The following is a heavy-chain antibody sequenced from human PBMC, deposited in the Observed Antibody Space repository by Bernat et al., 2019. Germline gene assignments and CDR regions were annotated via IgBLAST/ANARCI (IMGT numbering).Heavy chain of an antibody. CDR1: EFIFSSYS. Sequence: EVQLVESGGGLVQPGGSLRLSCAASEFIFSSYSMNWVRQAPGKGLEWISFVSSSGSPIYYADSVKGRFTISRDNARNSLYLQMNGLRAEDTAVYYCARPKSSAYYWYFDLWGRGTLVTVSS. J-gene: IGHJ2*01. V-gene: IGHV3-48*01. CDR2: VSSSGSPI. CDR3: ARPKSSAYYWYFDL. D-gene: IGHD6-19*01.